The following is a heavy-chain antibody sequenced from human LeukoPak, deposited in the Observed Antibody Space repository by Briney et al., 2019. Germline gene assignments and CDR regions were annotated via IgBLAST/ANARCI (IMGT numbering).Heavy chain of an antibody. CDR2: ISSGGSTI. Sequence: GGSLRLSCAASGFTFSSYEMNWVRQAPGKGLEWVSYISSGGSTIYYADSVKGRFTISRDNAKNSLYLQMSSLRAEDTAVYYCARWSAWGDYVWGSYQPVKGYFDYWGQGTLVTVSS. CDR3: ARWSAWGDYVWGSYQPVKGYFDY. J-gene: IGHJ4*02. V-gene: IGHV3-48*03. D-gene: IGHD3-16*01. CDR1: GFTFSSYE.